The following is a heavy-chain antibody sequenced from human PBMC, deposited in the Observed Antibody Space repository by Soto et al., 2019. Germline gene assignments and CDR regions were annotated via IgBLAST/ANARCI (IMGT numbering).Heavy chain of an antibody. V-gene: IGHV4-39*01. CDR1: GGSISSSSYY. CDR2: IYYSGST. D-gene: IGHD5-12*01. Sequence: QLQLQESGPGLVKPSETLSLTCTVSGGSISSSSYYWGWIRQPPGKGLEWIGSIYYSGSTYYNPSLESGFPISVDTSKNQFSLKLRSVTAADTAVYYCAKLSRGYSGYESDYWGQGTLVTVSS. CDR3: AKLSRGYSGYESDY. J-gene: IGHJ4*02.